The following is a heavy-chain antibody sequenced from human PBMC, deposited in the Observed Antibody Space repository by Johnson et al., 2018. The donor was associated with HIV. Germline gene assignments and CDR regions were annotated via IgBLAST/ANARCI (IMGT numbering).Heavy chain of an antibody. D-gene: IGHD2-2*03. V-gene: IGHV3-23*04. CDR3: AKDGYCSSSSCYHDAFDL. CDR2: ISGGGSGT. Sequence: VQLVESGGGWVQPGESLRLSCAASGFSFSTYAMTWVRQAPGKGLQWVSTISGGGSGTYYADSVKGRYTISRDNSKNTLSLQMNSLSVEDTAIYYCAKDGYCSSSSCYHDAFDLWGQGTMVTVSS. CDR1: GFSFSTYA. J-gene: IGHJ3*01.